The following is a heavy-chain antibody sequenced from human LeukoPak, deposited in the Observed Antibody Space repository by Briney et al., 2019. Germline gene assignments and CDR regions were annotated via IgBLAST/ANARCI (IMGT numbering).Heavy chain of an antibody. CDR2: IKQDGSEK. V-gene: IGHV3-7*01. CDR3: ARDPKSFDY. CDR1: GFTFSNYW. J-gene: IGHJ4*02. Sequence: GGSLRLSCAASGFTFSNYWMHWVRQAPGKGLEWVANIKQDGSEKYYVDSVKGRFTISRDNAKNSLYLQMNSLRAEDTAVYYCARDPKSFDYWGQGTLVTVSS.